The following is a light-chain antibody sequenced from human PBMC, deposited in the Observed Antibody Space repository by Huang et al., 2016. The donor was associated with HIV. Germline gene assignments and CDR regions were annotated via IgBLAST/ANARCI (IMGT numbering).Light chain of an antibody. Sequence: DIVLTQSPDTLSLSPGERATLSCRASQRVGSSYLAWYQHKPGQAPRLLIDGASSRANGIPDRFSGSWSGTDFTLTISRLEPEDFAVYYCQQHATSRYTFGQGTKLEIK. CDR2: GAS. CDR3: QQHATSRYT. CDR1: QRVGSSY. J-gene: IGKJ2*01. V-gene: IGKV3-20*01.